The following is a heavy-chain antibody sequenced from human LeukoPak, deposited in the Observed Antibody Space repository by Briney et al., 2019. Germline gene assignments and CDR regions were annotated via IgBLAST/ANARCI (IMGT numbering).Heavy chain of an antibody. Sequence: GGSLRLSCSASGFIFSTYTMYWVRQAPGKGLEFVSVINGDGRTTYHADSVKGRLTISRDNSKNTLYLQMNSLRAEDTAVYYCVGDQVDNVGWLTWGQGTRVTVSS. CDR2: INGDGRTT. CDR1: GFIFSTYT. CDR3: VGDQVDNVGWLT. D-gene: IGHD5-12*01. V-gene: IGHV3-64D*06. J-gene: IGHJ5*02.